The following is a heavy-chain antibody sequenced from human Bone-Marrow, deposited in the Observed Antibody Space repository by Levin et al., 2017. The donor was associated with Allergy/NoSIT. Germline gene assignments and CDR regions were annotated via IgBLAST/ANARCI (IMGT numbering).Heavy chain of an antibody. CDR1: GFTISSFY. CDR2: IYDDGST. CDR3: ARSERVGANDY. V-gene: IGHV3-53*01. Sequence: GGSLRLSCAASGFTISSFYMTWVRQAPGKGLEWVSLIYDDGSTYYADSVKGRFTIYRDSSKNTLYLQMDSLRAEDTAVYYCARSERVGANDYWGQGTLVTVSS. J-gene: IGHJ4*02. D-gene: IGHD1-26*01.